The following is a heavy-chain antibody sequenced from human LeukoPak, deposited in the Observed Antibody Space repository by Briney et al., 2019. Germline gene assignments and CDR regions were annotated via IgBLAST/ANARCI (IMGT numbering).Heavy chain of an antibody. CDR2: ISSSGATI. CDR3: ARDWTLAVAGKTDY. J-gene: IGHJ4*02. Sequence: KTGGSLRLSCAASGFTFSDFHMSWIRQAPGKGLEWVSYISSSGATIYYADSVKGRFTISRDNAKNTLYLQMNSLRAEDTAVYYCARDWTLAVAGKTDYWGQGTLVTVSS. CDR1: GFTFSDFH. V-gene: IGHV3-11*04. D-gene: IGHD6-19*01.